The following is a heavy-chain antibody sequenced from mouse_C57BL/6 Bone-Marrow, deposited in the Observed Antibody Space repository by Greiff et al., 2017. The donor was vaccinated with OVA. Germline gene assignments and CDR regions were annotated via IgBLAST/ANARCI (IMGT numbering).Heavy chain of an antibody. CDR3: ARRAIYYDSAWFAY. V-gene: IGHV1-18*01. CDR2: INPNNGGT. D-gene: IGHD2-4*01. Sequence: EVKLMESGPELVKPGASVKIPCKASGYTFTDYNMDWVKQSPGKSLEWIGDINPNNGGTIYNQKFKGKATLTVDKSSSTAYMELRSLTSEDTAFYYCARRAIYYDSAWFAYWGQGTLVTVSA. CDR1: GYTFTDYN. J-gene: IGHJ3*01.